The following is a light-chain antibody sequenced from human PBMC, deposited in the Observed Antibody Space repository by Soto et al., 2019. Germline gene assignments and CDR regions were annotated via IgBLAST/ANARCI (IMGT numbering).Light chain of an antibody. CDR1: SSDIGAYDY. CDR3: SSHSITTTPWV. J-gene: IGLJ3*02. CDR2: DVI. Sequence: QPVLTQPASVSGSPGQSITISCTGTSSDIGAYDYVSWYQHHPGKAPKVMIYDVINRPSGVSNRFSGSKSGYTASLTISGLQAEDEADYYCSSHSITTTPWVFGGGTKLTVL. V-gene: IGLV2-14*03.